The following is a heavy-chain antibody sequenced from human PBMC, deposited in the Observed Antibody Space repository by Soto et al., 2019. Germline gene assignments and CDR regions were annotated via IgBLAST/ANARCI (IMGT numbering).Heavy chain of an antibody. J-gene: IGHJ4*02. Sequence: QVQLVQSGAEVRKPGSSVQVSCKASGGTFYTYTFSWVRQAPGQGLEWMGWINPGNGNTKYSQRFQGRVTITRDTSASTAYMELSSLTSEDTAVYYCARRGALTSYYYGYYFDYWGQGTLVTVSS. V-gene: IGHV1-3*01. CDR1: GGTFYTYT. CDR3: ARRGALTSYYYGYYFDY. CDR2: INPGNGNT. D-gene: IGHD3-9*01.